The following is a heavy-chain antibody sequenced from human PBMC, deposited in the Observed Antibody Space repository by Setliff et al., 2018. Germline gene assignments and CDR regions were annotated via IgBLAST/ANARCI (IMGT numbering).Heavy chain of an antibody. J-gene: IGHJ4*02. V-gene: IGHV4-39*07. Sequence: SETLSLTCTVSGGSVSSTSHYWGWIRQPPGKGLEWIGDINHSGSTNYSPSLKSRVTISVDTSKNQFSLKLSSVTAADTAVYYCARGSRIAGRAIDFWGQGTLVTVSS. D-gene: IGHD6-6*01. CDR3: ARGSRIAGRAIDF. CDR2: INHSGST. CDR1: GGSVSSTSHY.